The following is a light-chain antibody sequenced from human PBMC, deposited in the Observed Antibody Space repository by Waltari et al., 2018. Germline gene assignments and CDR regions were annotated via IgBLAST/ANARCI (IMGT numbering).Light chain of an antibody. CDR3: QVWDDSNNSGV. Sequence: SYVLTQTPSVSLAPGQTAIITCGGDHIESTSVHWYQLQPGQAPVLVMFYDSDRPPGIPDRFSGSNSGNTATLTISRVEDDDEADYFCQVWDDSNNSGVFGGGTKLTVL. CDR1: HIESTS. V-gene: IGLV3-21*04. J-gene: IGLJ2*01. CDR2: YDS.